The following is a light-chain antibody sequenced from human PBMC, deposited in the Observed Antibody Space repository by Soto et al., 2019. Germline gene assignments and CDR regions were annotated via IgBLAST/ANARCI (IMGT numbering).Light chain of an antibody. J-gene: IGKJ1*01. CDR2: GAS. V-gene: IGKV3-15*01. CDR3: QQYNNWPWT. CDR1: QSVSSN. Sequence: VMMTQSPATLSVSPGESATLSCRASQSVSSNLAWYQQKPGQAPRLLIYGASTRATGIPARFSGSGSGTEFTLTISSLQSEDFAVYYCQQYNNWPWTFGQGTKV.